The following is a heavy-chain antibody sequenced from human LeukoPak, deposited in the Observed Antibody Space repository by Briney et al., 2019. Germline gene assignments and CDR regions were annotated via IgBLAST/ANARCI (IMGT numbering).Heavy chain of an antibody. CDR1: GYTFTGYY. J-gene: IGHJ4*02. CDR2: INPNSGGT. V-gene: IGHV1-2*02. D-gene: IGHD2-2*01. Sequence: ASVKVSCKASGYTFTGYYMHWVRQAPGQGLEWMGWINPNSGGTNYAQKFQGRVTMTWDTSISTAYMELSRLRSDDTAVYYCARGAHRAAYQLLWEGYFDYWGQGTLVTVSS. CDR3: ARGAHRAAYQLLWEGYFDY.